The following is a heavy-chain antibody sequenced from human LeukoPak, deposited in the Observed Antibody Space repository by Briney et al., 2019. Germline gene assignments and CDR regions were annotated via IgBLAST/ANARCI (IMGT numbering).Heavy chain of an antibody. Sequence: PSETLSLTCAVSGVSITYSNWWSWVRQPPGKGLEWIGYIYYSGSTYYNPSLKSRVTISVDTSKNQFSLKLSSVTAADTAVYYCARARRYGQLFDYWGQGTLVTVSS. CDR2: IYYSGST. CDR1: GVSITYSNW. CDR3: ARARRYGQLFDY. D-gene: IGHD1-1*01. J-gene: IGHJ4*02. V-gene: IGHV4-30-4*01.